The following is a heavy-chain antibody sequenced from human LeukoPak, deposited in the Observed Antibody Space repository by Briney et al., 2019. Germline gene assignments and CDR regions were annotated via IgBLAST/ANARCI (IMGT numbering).Heavy chain of an antibody. CDR1: GRSISSGDSY. D-gene: IGHD6-19*01. Sequence: SETLSLTCTVSGRSISSGDSYWGWIRQPPGKGLEWIGQINHSGSTNYNPSLKGRVTISVDTSKNQFSLKLSSVTAADTAVYYCARGRGQYSSGWKAHDYWGQGILVTVSS. CDR3: ARGRGQYSSGWKAHDY. CDR2: INHSGST. J-gene: IGHJ4*02. V-gene: IGHV4-39*07.